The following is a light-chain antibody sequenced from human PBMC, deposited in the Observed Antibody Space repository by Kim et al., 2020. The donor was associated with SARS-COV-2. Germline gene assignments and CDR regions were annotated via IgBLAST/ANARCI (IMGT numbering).Light chain of an antibody. V-gene: IGKV3-15*01. CDR1: QSVNSN. CDR3: QQYNNWPPYA. CDR2: GAS. J-gene: IGKJ2*01. Sequence: EIVMTQSPATLSVSPGERATLACRASQSVNSNLAWYQQKPGQAPRLLIYGASTRATGIPARFSGSGSGTESTLTISSLQSEDFAVYYCQQYNNWPPYAFGQGTKLEI.